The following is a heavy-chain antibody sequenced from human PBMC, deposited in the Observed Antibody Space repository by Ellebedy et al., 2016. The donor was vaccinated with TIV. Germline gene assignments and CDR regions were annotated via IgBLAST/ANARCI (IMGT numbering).Heavy chain of an antibody. CDR2: ISDNSNYI. CDR1: GFSFNAYG. Sequence: GESLKISCAASGFSFNAYGMNWVRQAPGRGLEYVSSISDNSNYIYYADSVKGRFTISRDNAKNSLYLQMNSLRADDTAVYYCARGGPGGDNWFFGLWGRGTQVTVSS. CDR3: ARGGPGGDNWFFGL. J-gene: IGHJ2*01. D-gene: IGHD3-10*01. V-gene: IGHV3-21*01.